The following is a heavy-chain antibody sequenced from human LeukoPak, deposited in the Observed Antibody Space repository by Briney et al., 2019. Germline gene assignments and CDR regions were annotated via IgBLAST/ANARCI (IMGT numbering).Heavy chain of an antibody. V-gene: IGHV3-30*18. Sequence: GGSLRLSCAASGFTFSSYGMHWVRQAPGKGLEWVAVISFDGSNKYYADSVKGRFTISRDSSKTTVFLQMNSLRAEDTAVYYCAKGGGYSYGIAFCDIWGQGTMVTVSS. CDR2: ISFDGSNK. D-gene: IGHD5-18*01. CDR1: GFTFSSYG. CDR3: AKGGGYSYGIAFCDI. J-gene: IGHJ3*02.